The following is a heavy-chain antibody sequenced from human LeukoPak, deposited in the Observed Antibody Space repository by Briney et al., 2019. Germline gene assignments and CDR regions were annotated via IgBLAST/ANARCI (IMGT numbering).Heavy chain of an antibody. J-gene: IGHJ4*02. CDR2: IIPILGIT. D-gene: IGHD3-10*01. Sequence: GASVKVSCKASGGTFSSYAISWVRQAPGQGLEWMGRIIPILGITNYAQKFQGRVTMTRNTSISTAYMELSSLRSEDTAVYYCANGGAITMVRGVTTFDYWGQGTLVTVSS. V-gene: IGHV1-69*04. CDR3: ANGGAITMVRGVTTFDY. CDR1: GGTFSSYA.